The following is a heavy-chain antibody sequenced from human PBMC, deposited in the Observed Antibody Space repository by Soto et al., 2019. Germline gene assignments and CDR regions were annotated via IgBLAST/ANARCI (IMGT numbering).Heavy chain of an antibody. J-gene: IGHJ4*02. Sequence: HVQLVQSGTEVKKPGSSVAVSCQASAGTFNNHSLSWVRQAPGQGLEWMGRSIPILGRADYSQKFQGRLTLTVDKSTSTADMELSSLTSEDTAVYYCVIDLGNLDFWGQGTLVTVAS. CDR3: VIDLGNLDF. V-gene: IGHV1-69*02. CDR1: AGTFNNHS. CDR2: SIPILGRA.